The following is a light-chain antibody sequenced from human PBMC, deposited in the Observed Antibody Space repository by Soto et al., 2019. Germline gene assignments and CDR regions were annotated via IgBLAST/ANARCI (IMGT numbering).Light chain of an antibody. J-gene: IGKJ4*01. V-gene: IGKV3-11*01. Sequence: EIVLTQSPATLSLSPGERATLSCRASQSVSRYLAWYQQKRGQPPRLLIYDASNRATGIPVRFSGSRSGTDFTLTISSLEPEDFAVYYCQQRSDWLTFGGGTKVEIK. CDR2: DAS. CDR3: QQRSDWLT. CDR1: QSVSRY.